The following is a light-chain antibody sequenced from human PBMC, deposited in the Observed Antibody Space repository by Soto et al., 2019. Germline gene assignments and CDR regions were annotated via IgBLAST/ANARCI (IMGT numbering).Light chain of an antibody. CDR1: QGISHY. Sequence: DIQMTQSPSSLSASVGDTVTITCRASQGISHYLAWYQQRPGKVPKLLIHTASILQSGVSSRFSASGSGTDFTLIISSLQPEDVATYYCQKYDRVPWTFGRGTKVEIK. CDR3: QKYDRVPWT. V-gene: IGKV1-27*01. CDR2: TAS. J-gene: IGKJ1*01.